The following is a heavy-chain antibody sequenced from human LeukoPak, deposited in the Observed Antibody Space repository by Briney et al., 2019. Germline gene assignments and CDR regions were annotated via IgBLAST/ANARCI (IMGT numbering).Heavy chain of an antibody. J-gene: IGHJ3*02. CDR1: GGSISSSSYY. CDR3: ARESQWSLYSSSWPDAFDI. CDR2: IYYSGST. Sequence: SETLSLTCTVSGGSISSSSYYWGWIRQPPGKGLEWIGYIYYSGSTNYNPSLKSRVTISVDTSKNQFSLKLSSVTAADTAVYYCARESQWSLYSSSWPDAFDIWGQGTMVTVSS. V-gene: IGHV4-61*01. D-gene: IGHD6-13*01.